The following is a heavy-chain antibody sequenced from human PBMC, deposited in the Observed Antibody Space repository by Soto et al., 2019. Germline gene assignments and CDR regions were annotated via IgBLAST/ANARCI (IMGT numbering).Heavy chain of an antibody. CDR3: ARAAYYYDSSGYYPIDY. D-gene: IGHD3-22*01. CDR1: GFTFSSYA. J-gene: IGHJ4*02. V-gene: IGHV3-30-3*01. CDR2: ISYDGSNK. Sequence: PGGSLRLSCSASGFTFSSYAMHWVRQAPGKGLEWVAVISYDGSNKYYADSVKGRFTISRDNSKNTLYLQMNSLRAEGTAVYYCARAAYYYDSSGYYPIDYWGQGTLVTVSS.